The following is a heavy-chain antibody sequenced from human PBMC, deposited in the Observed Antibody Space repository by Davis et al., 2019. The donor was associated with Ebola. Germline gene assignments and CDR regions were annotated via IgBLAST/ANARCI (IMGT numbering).Heavy chain of an antibody. J-gene: IGHJ4*02. CDR1: GYTFTSYA. V-gene: IGHV7-4-1*02. D-gene: IGHD6-13*01. Sequence: AASVKVSCKASGYTFTSYAMNWVRQAPGQGLDWMGCINTKTGNPTYAQGFTGRFVFSLDTSLSTAFLQISGLKAEDTAFYYCAREPYSSSWDPFDYWGQGTLVTVSS. CDR2: INTKTGNP. CDR3: AREPYSSSWDPFDY.